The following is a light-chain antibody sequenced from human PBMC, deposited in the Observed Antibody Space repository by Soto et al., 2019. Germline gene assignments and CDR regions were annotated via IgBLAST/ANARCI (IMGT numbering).Light chain of an antibody. Sequence: QSALTQPASVSGSPGQSITISCTGTSSDVGGYNYVSWYQQHPGEAPKLLIYDVSNRPSGVSNRFSGSKSGNTASLTISGLQAEDEADYYCSSYRSSSTVDVFGTGTKVTVL. CDR3: SSYRSSSTVDV. CDR2: DVS. V-gene: IGLV2-14*01. J-gene: IGLJ1*01. CDR1: SSDVGGYNY.